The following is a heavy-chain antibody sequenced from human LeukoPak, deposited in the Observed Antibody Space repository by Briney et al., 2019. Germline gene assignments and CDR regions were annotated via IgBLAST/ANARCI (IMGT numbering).Heavy chain of an antibody. CDR3: ARGSLTTVTTEGYYYYYGMDV. V-gene: IGHV4-34*01. CDR1: GGSFSGYY. J-gene: IGHJ6*02. Sequence: NSSEALSLTCAVYGGSFSGYYWSWIRQPPGKGLEWIGEINHSGSTNYNPSLKSRVTISVDTSKNQFSLKLSSVTAADTAVYYCARGSLTTVTTEGYYYYYGMDVWGQGTTVTVSS. D-gene: IGHD4-17*01. CDR2: INHSGST.